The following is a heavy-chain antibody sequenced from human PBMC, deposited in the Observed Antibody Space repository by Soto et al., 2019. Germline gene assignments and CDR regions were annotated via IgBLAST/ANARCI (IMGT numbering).Heavy chain of an antibody. V-gene: IGHV1-18*01. CDR2: ISAYNGNT. D-gene: IGHD3-3*01. J-gene: IGHJ6*02. Sequence: ASVKVSCKASGYTFTSYGISWVRQAPGQGLEWMGWISAYNGNTNYAQKLQGRVTMTTDTSTSTAYMELRSLRSDDTAVYYCARGAYYDFWSGYYSAGKCDYYYGLDVWGQRTTVTVSS. CDR3: ARGAYYDFWSGYYSAGKCDYYYGLDV. CDR1: GYTFTSYG.